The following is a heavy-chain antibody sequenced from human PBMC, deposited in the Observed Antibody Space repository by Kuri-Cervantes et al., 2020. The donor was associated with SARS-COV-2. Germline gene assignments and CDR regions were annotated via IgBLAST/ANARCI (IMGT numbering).Heavy chain of an antibody. CDR3: ARGAYWFDP. V-gene: IGHV4-59*01. Sequence: WETLSLTCTVSNSSMRTYFWSWIRQPPGKGLEWIGSIYHSGSTYYNPSLKSRVTISVDTSKNQFSLKLSSVTAADTAVYYCARGAYWFDPWGQGTLVTVSS. J-gene: IGHJ5*02. CDR1: NSSMRTYF. CDR2: IYHSGST.